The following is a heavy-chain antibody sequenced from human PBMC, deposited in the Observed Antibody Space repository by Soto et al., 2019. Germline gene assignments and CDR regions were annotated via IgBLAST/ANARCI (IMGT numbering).Heavy chain of an antibody. CDR2: ISGSGGST. Sequence: GGSLRLSCAASGFTFSTYAINWVRQAPGKGLEWVSAISGSGGSTYYADSVKGRFTISRDNSKNTLYLQMNSLRAEDTAVYYCAKEELYYDILTGYHHDAFDIWGQGTMVTVSS. CDR1: GFTFSTYA. CDR3: AKEELYYDILTGYHHDAFDI. J-gene: IGHJ3*02. D-gene: IGHD3-9*01. V-gene: IGHV3-23*01.